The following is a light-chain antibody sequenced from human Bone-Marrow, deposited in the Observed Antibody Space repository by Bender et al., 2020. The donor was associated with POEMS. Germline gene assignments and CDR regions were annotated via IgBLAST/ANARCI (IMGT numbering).Light chain of an antibody. V-gene: IGLV1-36*01. CDR2: GYN. Sequence: QSVLTQPPSVSQAPRQTVTMSCSGSSSNIGKNAVNWYQQFPGKAPKLLIYGYNNRPSGVPDRFSGSKSGTSASLAITGLQAEDEGDYYCQSYDNSLGGWVFGGGTKLTVL. CDR1: SSNIGKNA. J-gene: IGLJ3*02. CDR3: QSYDNSLGGWV.